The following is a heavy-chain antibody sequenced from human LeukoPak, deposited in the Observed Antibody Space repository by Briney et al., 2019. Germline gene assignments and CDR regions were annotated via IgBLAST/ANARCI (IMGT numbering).Heavy chain of an antibody. CDR2: VKKDASEK. CDR1: GFTFSNNW. CDR3: AKMNWGANYYFDY. Sequence: QPGGSLRLSCAASGFTFSNNWMTWVRQAPGKGLEWVASVKKDASEKYYADSVKGRFTISRDNSKNTLYLQMNSLRAEDTAVYYCAKMNWGANYYFDYWGQGTLVTVSS. J-gene: IGHJ4*02. D-gene: IGHD7-27*01. V-gene: IGHV3-7*01.